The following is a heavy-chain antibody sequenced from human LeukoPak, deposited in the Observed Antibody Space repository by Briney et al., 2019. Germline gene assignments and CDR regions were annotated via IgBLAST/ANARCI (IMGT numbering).Heavy chain of an antibody. CDR3: VTDYCSGDSCYSFDF. V-gene: IGHV3-30*03. CDR2: ISFDGSNK. D-gene: IGHD2-15*01. CDR1: GFKFSNYG. Sequence: GGSLRLSCAASGFKFSNYGVHWVRQAPGKGLEWVAVISFDGSNKYYADSVKGRFTISRDNSKNTLYLQMNSLRAEDTAVYYCVTDYCSGDSCYSFDFWGQGILVTVSS. J-gene: IGHJ5*01.